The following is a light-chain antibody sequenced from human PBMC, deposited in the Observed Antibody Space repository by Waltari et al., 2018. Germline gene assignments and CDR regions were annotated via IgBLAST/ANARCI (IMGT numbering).Light chain of an antibody. Sequence: DIVMTLSPLSLPVTPGEPASISCRSSQSLLNSNGYNSLDWYLQKPGQCPQLLIYLGSNRASGVPDRFSGSGSGTDFILKISRVEAEDVGVYYCMQALQTPLTFGGGTKVEIK. CDR2: LGS. CDR3: MQALQTPLT. CDR1: QSLLNSNGYNS. V-gene: IGKV2-28*01. J-gene: IGKJ4*01.